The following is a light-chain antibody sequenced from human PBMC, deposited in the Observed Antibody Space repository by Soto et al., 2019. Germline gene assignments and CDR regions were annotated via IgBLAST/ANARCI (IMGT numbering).Light chain of an antibody. CDR1: SSDVGGYNY. J-gene: IGLJ1*01. CDR2: DVS. V-gene: IGLV2-14*01. Sequence: QCAMTQPAFMPGCVGQAITISCTGSSSDVGGYNYVSWYQQHPGKAPKLMIYDVSNRPSGVSDRFSGSKSGNTASLTISGLQAEDEADYYCSTYTSSSARVFGTGT. CDR3: STYTSSSARV.